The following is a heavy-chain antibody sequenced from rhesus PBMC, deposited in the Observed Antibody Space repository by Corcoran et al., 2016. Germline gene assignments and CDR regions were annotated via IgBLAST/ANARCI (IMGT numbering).Heavy chain of an antibody. V-gene: IGHV4-127*01. D-gene: IGHD4-35*01. CDR2: IYGGTGST. J-gene: IGHJ4*01. CDR1: GYSIRSGYG. Sequence: QVQLQESGPGLVKPSETLSLTCAVSGYSIRSGYGWGWIRQPPGKGLEWIGQIYGGTGSTYYTPSLKSRVTVSKDTSKNQFSLKLSSVTAADTAVYYCARGDYGNLRAFDYWGQGVLVTVSS. CDR3: ARGDYGNLRAFDY.